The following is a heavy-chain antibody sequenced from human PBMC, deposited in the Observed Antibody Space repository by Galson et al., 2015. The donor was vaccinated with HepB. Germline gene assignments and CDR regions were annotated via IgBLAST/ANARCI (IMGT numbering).Heavy chain of an antibody. J-gene: IGHJ4*02. CDR3: ARDDSYSSSWYLGY. D-gene: IGHD6-13*01. Sequence: SLRLSCAASGFTFSSYGMHWVRQAPGKGLEWVAVISYDGSNKYYADSVKGRFTISRDNSKNTLYLQMNSLRAEDTAVYYCARDDSYSSSWYLGYWGQGTLVTVSS. CDR2: ISYDGSNK. V-gene: IGHV3-30*19. CDR1: GFTFSSYG.